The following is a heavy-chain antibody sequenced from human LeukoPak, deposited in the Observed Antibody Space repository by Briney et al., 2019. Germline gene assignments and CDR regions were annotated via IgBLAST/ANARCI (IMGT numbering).Heavy chain of an antibody. J-gene: IGHJ4*02. Sequence: GGSLRLSCAASGFTFSSYSMNWVRQAPGKGLEWVSLISSSSSSIFYADSVKGRFTISRDNAKNTLYLQMNSLRAEDTAVYYCAREGSIVPHQDLDYWGQGTLVTVSS. D-gene: IGHD2-15*01. CDR2: ISSSSSSI. CDR3: AREGSIVPHQDLDY. CDR1: GFTFSSYS. V-gene: IGHV3-21*01.